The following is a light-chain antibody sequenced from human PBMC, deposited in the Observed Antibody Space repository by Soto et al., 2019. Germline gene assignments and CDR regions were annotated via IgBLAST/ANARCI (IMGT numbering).Light chain of an antibody. CDR3: SSYTPSTSYV. CDR1: SSDIGRYNF. CDR2: DVS. V-gene: IGLV2-14*01. Sequence: QSALTQPASLSGSPGQSITVACTGTSSDIGRYNFVSWYQQFPGKAPKLIIYDVSKRPSGVSDRFSGSKSVNTASLTISGLQSEDEADYYCSSYTPSTSYVFGTGTKLTVL. J-gene: IGLJ1*01.